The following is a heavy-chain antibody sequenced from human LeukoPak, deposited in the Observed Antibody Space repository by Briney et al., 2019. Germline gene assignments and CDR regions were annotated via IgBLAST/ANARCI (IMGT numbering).Heavy chain of an antibody. D-gene: IGHD1-26*01. CDR1: GFTFSSYS. Sequence: GESLRLSCAASGFTFSSYSMNWVREAPGKGLEWVSYISSSSSTIYYADSVKGRFTICRDNAKNSLYLQMSSLRDEDTAVYYCARDQGGSHSYWGQGTLVTVS. CDR3: ARDQGGSHSY. CDR2: ISSSSSTI. J-gene: IGHJ4*02. V-gene: IGHV3-48*02.